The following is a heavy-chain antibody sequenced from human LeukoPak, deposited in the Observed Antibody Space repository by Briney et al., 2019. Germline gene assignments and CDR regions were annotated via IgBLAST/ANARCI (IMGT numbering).Heavy chain of an antibody. Sequence: SETLSLTCTVSGGSIGSYYWSWIRQPPGKGLEWIGYIYYSGSTNYNPSLKSRVTISVDTSKNQFSLKLSSVTAADTAVYYCARQGVGAFDIWGQGTMVTVSS. CDR2: IYYSGST. J-gene: IGHJ3*02. CDR3: ARQGVGAFDI. CDR1: GGSIGSYY. V-gene: IGHV4-59*08. D-gene: IGHD2-8*01.